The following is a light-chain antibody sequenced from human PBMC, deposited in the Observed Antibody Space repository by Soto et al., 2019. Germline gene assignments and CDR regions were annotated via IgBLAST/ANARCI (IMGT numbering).Light chain of an antibody. CDR1: HSVSTN. CDR2: GAS. J-gene: IGKJ3*01. Sequence: EIVLTQSPATLSVFPGEKATLSCGASHSVSTNLAWYHQKPGQAPRPLIYGASTRATGVPARFSRSGYGTEFTLTIGSLQSEESAIYYCQQYSSWPFTFGPGTIVAIE. V-gene: IGKV3-15*01. CDR3: QQYSSWPFT.